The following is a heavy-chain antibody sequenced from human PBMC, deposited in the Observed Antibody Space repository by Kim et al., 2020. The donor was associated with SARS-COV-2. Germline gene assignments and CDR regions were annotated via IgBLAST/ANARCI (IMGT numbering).Heavy chain of an antibody. Sequence: GKSLRLSCAASGFIFRNFGIHWVRQAPGKGLEWVAFISNDGTFTTYADSVKGRFTISTDYGANTVYLQMDSLFAGDTALYYCARPSCSHFDFCGQGTLVT. J-gene: IGHJ4*02. CDR3: ARPSCSHFDF. CDR1: GFIFRNFG. CDR2: ISNDGTFT. V-gene: IGHV3-33*01. D-gene: IGHD3-10*02.